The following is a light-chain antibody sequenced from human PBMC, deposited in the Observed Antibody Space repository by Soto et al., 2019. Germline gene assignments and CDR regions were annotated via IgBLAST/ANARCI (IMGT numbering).Light chain of an antibody. CDR3: QQYDKLPIT. V-gene: IGKV1-33*01. CDR1: QAIATY. CDR2: VES. J-gene: IGKJ3*01. Sequence: DIQVTQSPSSLSASVGDRVTITCQASQAIATYLNWYQHKPGKAPKHLLYVESNLQTGVPSRFRGSRSGTDFTFTISSLQPGDIATYYCQQYDKLPITFGPGTTVDI.